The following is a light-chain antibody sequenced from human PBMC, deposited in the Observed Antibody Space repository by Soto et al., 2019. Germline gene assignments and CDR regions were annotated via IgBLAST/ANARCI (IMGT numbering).Light chain of an antibody. J-gene: IGKJ5*01. CDR3: EQTYSTPVT. CDR1: QKIKNY. CDR2: GAF. Sequence: DIQMTQSPSSLSASVGDRVTVTCRTSQKIKNYLNWYQQKPGKAPKLLIYGAFSVQSGVPLRFSGSGSGTEFTLTISSLQPEDFAIYYCEQTYSTPVTFGQGTRLEI. V-gene: IGKV1-39*01.